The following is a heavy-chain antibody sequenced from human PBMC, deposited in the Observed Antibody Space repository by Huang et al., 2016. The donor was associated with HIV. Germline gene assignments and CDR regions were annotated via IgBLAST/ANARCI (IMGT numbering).Heavy chain of an antibody. D-gene: IGHD3-10*01. Sequence: QIQLAQSGAEVKKPGASVKVSCKASGYTFTNYDINWVRQASGQGHEWMGWMNPKSGNVDYTRKFQGRVAILRNSSINTSYLEVTSLTSEDTAVYYCARGFGINYNHEAFDVWGQGTMVTVSS. V-gene: IGHV1-8*03. CDR1: GYTFTNYD. CDR2: MNPKSGNV. CDR3: ARGFGINYNHEAFDV. J-gene: IGHJ3*01.